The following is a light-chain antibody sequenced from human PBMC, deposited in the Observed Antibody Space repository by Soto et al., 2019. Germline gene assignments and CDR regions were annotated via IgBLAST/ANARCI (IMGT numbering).Light chain of an antibody. CDR2: WAS. J-gene: IGKJ4*01. CDR3: QQYYSDPLT. Sequence: IAMTQSPDSLAVSLGERATISCKSSQNLVSNNQNYLAWFQQKPGQPPKLLIYWASDRESGVPDRFSASGSGTDFTLTITSLQAEDAAVYYCQQYYSDPLTFGGGTRVEIK. V-gene: IGKV4-1*01. CDR1: QNLVSNNQNY.